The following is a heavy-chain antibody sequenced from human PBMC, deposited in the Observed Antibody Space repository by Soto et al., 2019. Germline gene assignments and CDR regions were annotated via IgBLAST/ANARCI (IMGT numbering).Heavy chain of an antibody. J-gene: IGHJ4*02. V-gene: IGHV3-23*01. Sequence: PGGSLRLSCATSGFTFTNYAMSWVRQAPGKGLEWVSAISGTGGTTYYADSVKGRFTISRDSSKNTVYLQMNSLRVEDTAVYYCARGPRPSSAGTGAYWGQGTLVTVSS. CDR2: ISGTGGTT. CDR3: ARGPRPSSAGTGAY. D-gene: IGHD6-13*01. CDR1: GFTFTNYA.